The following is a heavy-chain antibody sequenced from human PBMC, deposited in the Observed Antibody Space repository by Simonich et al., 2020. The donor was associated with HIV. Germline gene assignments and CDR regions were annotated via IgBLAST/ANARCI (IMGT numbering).Heavy chain of an antibody. D-gene: IGHD3-10*01. J-gene: IGHJ6*02. CDR2: ILYSGNT. CDR1: GGSITITNW. CDR3: ARGYSGSRTSGYYSGLDL. Sequence: QVQLQESGPGLVKPSGTLSLTCTVSGGSITITNWWSWVRKPPGKGLVWFGKILYSGNTNYHPSLKSRVTISLDKAKNQFSLKLRSVTAADTALYYCARGYSGSRTSGYYSGLDLWGQGIAVTVSS. V-gene: IGHV4-4*02.